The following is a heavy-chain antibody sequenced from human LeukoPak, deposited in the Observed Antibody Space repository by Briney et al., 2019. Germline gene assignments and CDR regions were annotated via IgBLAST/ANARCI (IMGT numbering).Heavy chain of an antibody. D-gene: IGHD6-6*01. CDR3: VKKTSYSNSLGNFDY. Sequence: GGSLRLSCAASGFTFSSYAMSWVRQAPGKGLDWVSAISGSGGSTYYADSVQGRFTISRDNSKKTLYLQMNSLRAEDTAVYYCVKKTSYSNSLGNFDYWGQGTLVTVSS. CDR1: GFTFSSYA. V-gene: IGHV3-23*01. CDR2: ISGSGGST. J-gene: IGHJ4*02.